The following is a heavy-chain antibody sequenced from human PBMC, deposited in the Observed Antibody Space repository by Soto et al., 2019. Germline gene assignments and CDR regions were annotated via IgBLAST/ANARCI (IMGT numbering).Heavy chain of an antibody. Sequence: GGSLRLSCAASGFTFSSYSMNWVRQAPGKGLEWVSYISSSSSTIYYADSVKGRFTISRDNAKNSLYLQMNSLRAEDTAVYYCARDGVVVADDAFDIWGQGTMVTVSS. CDR3: ARDGVVVADDAFDI. V-gene: IGHV3-48*01. CDR1: GFTFSSYS. CDR2: ISSSSSTI. D-gene: IGHD2-15*01. J-gene: IGHJ3*02.